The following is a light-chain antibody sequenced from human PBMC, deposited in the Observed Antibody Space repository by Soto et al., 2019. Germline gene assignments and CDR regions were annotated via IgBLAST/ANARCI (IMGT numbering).Light chain of an antibody. Sequence: ETVLMQSPGTLSLSPGERATLSCRASQSVRSGYLAWYQQKPGQAPRLLIYDASSRATGIPDRFSGSGSGTDFTLTLTRLEPEDFAVYYCQQYGNSPATFGPGTKVDIK. J-gene: IGKJ3*01. CDR2: DAS. CDR3: QQYGNSPAT. V-gene: IGKV3-20*01. CDR1: QSVRSGY.